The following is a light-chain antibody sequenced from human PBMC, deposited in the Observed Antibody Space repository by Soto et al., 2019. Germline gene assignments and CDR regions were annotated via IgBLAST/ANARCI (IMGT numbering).Light chain of an antibody. Sequence: LTQPGSVSGSPGQSITIPCTGTSSDVGGYNYVSWYQQHPGKAPKLMIYDVSNRPSGVSNRFSGSKSGNTASLTISGLQAEDEADYYCSSYTSSSTLPYVFGTGTKVTVL. CDR2: DVS. J-gene: IGLJ1*01. CDR1: SSDVGGYNY. CDR3: SSYTSSSTLPYV. V-gene: IGLV2-14*01.